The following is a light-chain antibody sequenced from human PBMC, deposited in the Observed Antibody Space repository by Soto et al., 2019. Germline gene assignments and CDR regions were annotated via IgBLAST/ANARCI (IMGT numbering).Light chain of an antibody. Sequence: DIQMTQSPSTLSASVGDRVTITCRASQSISSWLGWYQQKPGRAPKLLIYKASSLESGVPSRFSGSGSGTEFTLTITSLQPDDFATYYCQQYNSYMYTFGQGTNLEIK. CDR3: QQYNSYMYT. CDR1: QSISSW. CDR2: KAS. J-gene: IGKJ2*01. V-gene: IGKV1-5*03.